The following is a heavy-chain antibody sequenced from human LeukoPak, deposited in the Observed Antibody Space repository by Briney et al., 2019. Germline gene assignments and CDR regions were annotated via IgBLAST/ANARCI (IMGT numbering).Heavy chain of an antibody. CDR1: RFTVSGNH. CDR3: AGEHDSSCYSNFDN. J-gene: IGHJ4*02. V-gene: IGHV3-66*01. D-gene: IGHD3-22*01. Sequence: PGGSLSLSCAAFRFTVSGNHMSWLRQAPGKGLEWVSIKYSGGTTDYADSVRGRFTIARDNSKNTLHLQMNSLRAEDTAVYYCAGEHDSSCYSNFDNWGQGTLVTVSS. CDR2: KYSGGTT.